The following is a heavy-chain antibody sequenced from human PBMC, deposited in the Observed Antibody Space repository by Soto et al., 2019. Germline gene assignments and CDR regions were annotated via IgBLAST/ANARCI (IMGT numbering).Heavy chain of an antibody. V-gene: IGHV3-48*01. D-gene: IGHD4-17*01. CDR3: ARGKATDYGDYYYYGMDV. CDR1: GFSFSDYP. CDR2: IRSTSDDT. J-gene: IGHJ6*02. Sequence: GGSLRLSCAASGFSFSDYPMNWVRQAPGKGLEWLSNIRSTSDDTYYAESLQGRFTISRDNSKNTLYLQMNSLRAADTAVYYCARGKATDYGDYYYYGMDVWGQGTTVTVSS.